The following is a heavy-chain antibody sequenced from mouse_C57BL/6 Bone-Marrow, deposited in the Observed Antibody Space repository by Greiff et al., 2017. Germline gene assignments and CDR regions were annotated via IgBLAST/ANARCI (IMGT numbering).Heavy chain of an antibody. J-gene: IGHJ3*01. Sequence: VQLQQPGPVLVKPGASVKMSCKASGYTFTDYYMNWVKQSHGKSLEWIGDINPYTGGTSYNQKFKGKATLTVDKSSSTAYMELNSLTSEDSAVYYCAEGGCEFAYWGQGTLVTVSA. CDR3: AEGGCEFAY. CDR2: INPYTGGT. V-gene: IGHV1-19*01. CDR1: GYTFTDYY.